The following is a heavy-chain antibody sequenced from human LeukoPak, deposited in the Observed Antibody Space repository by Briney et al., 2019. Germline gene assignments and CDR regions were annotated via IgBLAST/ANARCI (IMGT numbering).Heavy chain of an antibody. CDR2: ISGSGGST. V-gene: IGHV3-23*01. CDR1: GFTFSSYG. Sequence: GGSLRLSCAASGFTFSSYGMHWVRQAPGKGLEWVSAISGSGGSTYYADSVKGRFTISRDNSKNTLYLQMNSLRAEDTAVYYCARDQIVGATYFDYWGQGTLVTVSS. J-gene: IGHJ4*02. D-gene: IGHD1-26*01. CDR3: ARDQIVGATYFDY.